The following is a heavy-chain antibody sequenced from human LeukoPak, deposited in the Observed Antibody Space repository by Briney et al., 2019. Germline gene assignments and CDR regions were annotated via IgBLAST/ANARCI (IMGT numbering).Heavy chain of an antibody. D-gene: IGHD3-10*01. CDR1: GYSISSGYY. V-gene: IGHV4-38-2*02. J-gene: IGHJ4*02. Sequence: SETPSLTCTVSGYSISSGYYWGWIRQPPGKGLEWIGSIYHSGSTYYNPSLKSRDTISVDTSKNQFSLKLSSVTAADTAVYYCASTYYYGSGSSYWGQGTLVTVSS. CDR3: ASTYYYGSGSSY. CDR2: IYHSGST.